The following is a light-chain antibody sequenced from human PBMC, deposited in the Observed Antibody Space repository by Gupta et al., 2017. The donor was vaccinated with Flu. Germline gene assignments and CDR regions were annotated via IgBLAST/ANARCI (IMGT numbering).Light chain of an antibody. J-gene: IGKJ2*01. Sequence: DIQMTQSPSTLSASVGDRVTITCRASQSVRSWLAWYQQKPGKAPKVLIYKSSYLESEVPSRFTINSLQPDDFATYYCQQYNTHYTFGQGTKLEIK. CDR2: KSS. CDR3: QQYNTHYT. CDR1: QSVRSW. V-gene: IGKV1-5*03.